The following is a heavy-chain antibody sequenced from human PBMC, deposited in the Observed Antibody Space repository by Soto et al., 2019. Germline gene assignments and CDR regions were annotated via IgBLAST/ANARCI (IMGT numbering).Heavy chain of an antibody. CDR1: GFTVSNNY. D-gene: IGHD3-16*01. CDR3: AAYSHKGY. Sequence: EEQLVESGGDLVQPGGSLRLSCAASGFTVSNNYMRWVRQAPGKGLEWVSLIYSGGSTYYEDSVKGRFTISRDSSKNKLYLQMNSRRAEDTARYYCAAYSHKGYWGQGTLVTVSS. J-gene: IGHJ4*02. V-gene: IGHV3-66*01. CDR2: IYSGGST.